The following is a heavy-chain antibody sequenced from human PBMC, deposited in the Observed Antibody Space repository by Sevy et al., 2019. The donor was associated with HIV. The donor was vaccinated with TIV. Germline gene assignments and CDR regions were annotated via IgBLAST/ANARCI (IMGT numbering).Heavy chain of an antibody. J-gene: IGHJ4*02. CDR1: GFSVSTHA. CDR3: TRDAGYSTGWYPSDY. CDR2: ISYDGSSK. Sequence: GGSLRLSCAASGFSVSTHAMHWVRQAPGKGLEWVALISYDGSSKYYADSGKSRLTNSRDNSKNTLYLQMSSLRPDDTDVYYCTRDAGYSTGWYPSDYWGQGTLVTVSS. D-gene: IGHD6-19*01. V-gene: IGHV3-30-3*01.